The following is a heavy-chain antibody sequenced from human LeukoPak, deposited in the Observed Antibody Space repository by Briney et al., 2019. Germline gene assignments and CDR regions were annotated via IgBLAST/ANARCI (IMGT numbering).Heavy chain of an antibody. CDR2: IYYSGST. CDR1: GGSISSGGYY. Sequence: MTSQTLSLTCTVSGGSISSGGYYWSWIRQHPGKGLEWIGYIYYSGSTYYNPSLKSRVTISVDTSKNQFSLKLSSVTAADTAVYYCARVSSSSSVGYYYYMDVWGKGTTVTVSS. J-gene: IGHJ6*03. D-gene: IGHD6-6*01. CDR3: ARVSSSSSVGYYYYMDV. V-gene: IGHV4-31*03.